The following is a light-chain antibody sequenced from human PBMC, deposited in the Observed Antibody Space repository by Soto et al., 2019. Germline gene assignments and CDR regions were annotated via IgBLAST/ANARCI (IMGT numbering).Light chain of an antibody. CDR1: QSVVSRFRNKNY. V-gene: IGKV4-1*01. CDR3: KQYSTIPTWT. CDR2: WAS. Sequence: DILMTQAHHKLTLSLCERATINCKSRQSVVSRFRNKNYLGWFQQKPGQTPRLLIYWASTRESGVSDRFSGSGSGTDFTLTIDSLHAEDVAVYYCKQYSTIPTWTFGQGTRVDIK. J-gene: IGKJ1*01.